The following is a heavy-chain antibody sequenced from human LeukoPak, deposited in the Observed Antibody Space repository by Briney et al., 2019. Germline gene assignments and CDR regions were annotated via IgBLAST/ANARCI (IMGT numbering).Heavy chain of an antibody. V-gene: IGHV3-9*01. CDR3: AKDMNSDSSGAFDY. CDR2: ISWNSGSI. J-gene: IGHJ4*02. D-gene: IGHD6-19*01. Sequence: GGSLRLSCAASGFTFDDYAMHWVRQAPGKGLEWVSGISWNSGSIGYADSVKGRFTISRDNAKNSLYLQMNSLRAEDTALYYCAKDMNSDSSGAFDYWGQGTLVTVSS. CDR1: GFTFDDYA.